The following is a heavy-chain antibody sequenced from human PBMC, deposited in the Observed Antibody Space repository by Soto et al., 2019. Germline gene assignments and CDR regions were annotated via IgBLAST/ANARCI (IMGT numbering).Heavy chain of an antibody. Sequence: SETLSLTCTVSGGSISSYYWSWIRQPPGKGLEWIGYIYYSGSTNYNPSLKSRVTISVGTSKNQFSLKLSSVTAADTAVYYCARGPDDFWSGYYKFDPWGQGTLVTVSS. CDR3: ARGPDDFWSGYYKFDP. V-gene: IGHV4-59*01. D-gene: IGHD3-3*01. J-gene: IGHJ5*02. CDR2: IYYSGST. CDR1: GGSISSYY.